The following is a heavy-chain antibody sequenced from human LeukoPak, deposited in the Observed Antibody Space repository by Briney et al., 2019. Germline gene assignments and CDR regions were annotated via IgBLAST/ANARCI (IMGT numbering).Heavy chain of an antibody. CDR1: GYXFTSYW. V-gene: IGHV5-51*01. D-gene: IGHD5-18*01. J-gene: IGHJ4*02. Sequence: WEALKISCKGSGYXFTSYWIGWVRQMAGKGLECVGVIYPVYSGTRYIPSFQGQVTISADKSISTAYLKWSSLKASDTAMYYCARHDGYSYGWALDYWGQGTLVTVSS. CDR3: ARHDGYSYGWALDY. CDR2: IYPVYSGT.